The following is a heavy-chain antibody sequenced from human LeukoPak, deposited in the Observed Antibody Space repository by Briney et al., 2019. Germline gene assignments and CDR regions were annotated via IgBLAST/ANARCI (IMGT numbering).Heavy chain of an antibody. Sequence: GRSLRLSCAASGFTFSSYAMHWVRQAPGKGLEWVAVISYDGSNKYYADSVKGRFTISRDNSKNTLYLQMNSLRAEDTAVYYCAKDMDYGDGYFDYWGQGTLVTVSS. CDR3: AKDMDYGDGYFDY. V-gene: IGHV3-30*04. CDR2: ISYDGSNK. J-gene: IGHJ4*02. D-gene: IGHD4-17*01. CDR1: GFTFSSYA.